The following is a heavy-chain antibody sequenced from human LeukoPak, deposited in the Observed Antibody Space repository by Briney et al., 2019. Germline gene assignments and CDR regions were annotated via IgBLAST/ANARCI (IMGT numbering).Heavy chain of an antibody. Sequence: PSETLSLTCTVSGYSISSGYYWGWIRQPPGKGLEWIGSIYHSGGTYYNPSLKSRVTISVDTSKNQFSLKLSSVTAADTAVYYCARGSTAMDEYYFDYWGQGTLVTVSS. V-gene: IGHV4-38-2*02. D-gene: IGHD5-18*01. CDR3: ARGSTAMDEYYFDY. J-gene: IGHJ4*02. CDR1: GYSISSGYY. CDR2: IYHSGGT.